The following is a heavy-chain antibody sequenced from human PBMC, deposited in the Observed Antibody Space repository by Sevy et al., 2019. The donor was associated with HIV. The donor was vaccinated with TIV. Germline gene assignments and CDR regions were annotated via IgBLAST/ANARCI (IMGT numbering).Heavy chain of an antibody. CDR1: GFIFSNYY. J-gene: IGHJ4*02. D-gene: IGHD2-15*01. CDR3: ARVRDRYCSGGSCYYGYFFDY. V-gene: IGHV3-48*01. Sequence: GSLRLSCAASGFIFSNYYMTWVRQAPGKGLEWVSYISDRSDTISYADSVKGRFTISRDNAKNALYLQMSSLGGEDTAVYYCARVRDRYCSGGSCYYGYFFDYWGQGTLVTVSS. CDR2: ISDRSDTI.